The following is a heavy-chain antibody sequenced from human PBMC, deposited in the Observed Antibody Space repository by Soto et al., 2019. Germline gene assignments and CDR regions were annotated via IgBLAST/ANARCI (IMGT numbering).Heavy chain of an antibody. Sequence: PSETLSLTCTVSGGSISSYYWSWIRQPAGKGLEWIGRIYTSGSTNYNPSLKSRVTMSVDTSKNQFSLKLSSVTAADTAVYYCARXGDGYNYGFYYYYGMDVWGQGTTVTVSS. V-gene: IGHV4-4*07. CDR1: GGSISSYY. CDR3: ARXGDGYNYGFYYYYGMDV. D-gene: IGHD5-12*01. CDR2: IYTSGST. J-gene: IGHJ6*02.